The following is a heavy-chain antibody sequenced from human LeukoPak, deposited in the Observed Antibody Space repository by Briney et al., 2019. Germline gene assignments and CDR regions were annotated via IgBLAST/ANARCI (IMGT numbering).Heavy chain of an antibody. CDR1: GGSISSGSYY. V-gene: IGHV4-61*02. Sequence: SETLSLTCTVSGGSISSGSYYWGWVRQPAGKGLEWIGRIYTSGSTKYDPSLKDRVTISADTSKNQFSLQLGSVTAADTAVYHCGSLHQVRGLTVFDYWGQGALVTVSS. D-gene: IGHD3-10*01. CDR3: GSLHQVRGLTVFDY. CDR2: IYTSGST. J-gene: IGHJ4*02.